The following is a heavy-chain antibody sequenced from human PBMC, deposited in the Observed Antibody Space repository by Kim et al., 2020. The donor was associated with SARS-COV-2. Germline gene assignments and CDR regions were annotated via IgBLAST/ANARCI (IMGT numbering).Heavy chain of an antibody. J-gene: IGHJ4*02. CDR2: INHSGST. CDR1: GGSFSGYY. Sequence: SETLSLTCAVYGGSFSGYYWSWIRQPPGKGLEWIGEINHSGSTNYNPSLKSRVTISVDTSKNQFSLKLSSVTAADTAVYYCARATARTRYSGSYLRGRYYFDYWGQGTLVTVSS. D-gene: IGHD1-26*01. V-gene: IGHV4-34*01. CDR3: ARATARTRYSGSYLRGRYYFDY.